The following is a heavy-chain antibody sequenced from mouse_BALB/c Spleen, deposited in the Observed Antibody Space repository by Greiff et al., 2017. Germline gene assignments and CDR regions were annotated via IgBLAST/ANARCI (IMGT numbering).Heavy chain of an antibody. V-gene: IGHV7-3*02. J-gene: IGHJ2*01. CDR2: IRNKANGYTT. Sequence: EVMLVESGGGLVQPGGSLRLSCATSGFTFTDYYMSWVRQTPGKALEWLGFIRNKANGYTTEYSASVKGPFTISRDNSQSILYLQMNTLRAEDSATYYCARDPGPAYYRYDNYFDYWGQGTTLTVSS. D-gene: IGHD2-14*01. CDR1: GFTFTDYY. CDR3: ARDPGPAYYRYDNYFDY.